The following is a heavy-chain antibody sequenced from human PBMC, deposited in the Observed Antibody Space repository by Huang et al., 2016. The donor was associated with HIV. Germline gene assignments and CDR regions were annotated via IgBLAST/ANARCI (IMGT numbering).Heavy chain of an antibody. Sequence: QVQLVQSGAEVKKSGTSVKVNCKTYGYTFSSHALHWLRQAPGQRPEWMGEINGCKGDTKYSLKYQSTVTITSDSSANIVDMEMNSPLSEDTAVYYWARDPLDIRRHFDFWGQGSLVTVSS. D-gene: IGHD3-3*01. CDR3: ARDPLDIRRHFDF. V-gene: IGHV1-3*01. CDR1: GYTFSSHA. J-gene: IGHJ4*02. CDR2: INGCKGDT.